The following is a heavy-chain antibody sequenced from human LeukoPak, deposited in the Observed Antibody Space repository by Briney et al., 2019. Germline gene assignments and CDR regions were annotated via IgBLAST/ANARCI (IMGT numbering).Heavy chain of an antibody. V-gene: IGHV3-21*01. J-gene: IGHJ6*02. CDR3: ARDLPPYSSGWYGDYYYGMDV. CDR1: GFTFSSYS. D-gene: IGHD6-19*01. Sequence: GGSLRLSCAASGFTFSSYSMNWVRQAPGKGLEWVSSISSSSSYIYYADSVKGRFTISRDNAKNSLYLQMNSLRAEDTAVYYCARDLPPYSSGWYGDYYYGMDVWGQGTTVTVSS. CDR2: ISSSSSYI.